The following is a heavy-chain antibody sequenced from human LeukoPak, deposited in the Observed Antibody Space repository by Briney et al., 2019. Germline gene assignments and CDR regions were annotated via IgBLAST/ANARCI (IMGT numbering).Heavy chain of an antibody. D-gene: IGHD3-16*01. CDR3: ARYDSRGSASTRFDY. CDR2: IYGTRST. CDR1: GYPLGKNYY. V-gene: IGHV4-38-2*01. Sequence: PSEPLSLTCAVSGYPLGKNYYWGWIRQPPGKGLEWIGRIYGTRSTSYNPSLMNRVTMSVDTSRTHFSLQLTSVTAADTAVYYCARYDSRGSASTRFDYWGQGILVTISS. J-gene: IGHJ4*02.